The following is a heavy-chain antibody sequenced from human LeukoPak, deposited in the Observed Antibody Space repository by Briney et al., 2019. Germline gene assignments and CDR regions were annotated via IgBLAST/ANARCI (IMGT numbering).Heavy chain of an antibody. D-gene: IGHD3-22*01. CDR3: ASAIDYYYDSSGFRY. V-gene: IGHV4-30-4*01. CDR2: IFHGRT. Sequence: SQTLSLTCTVSGASVSSTEYYWSWVRQPPGKGLEWIGYIFHGRTFYSPSLKSRAAISVDTSKNQFTLRLTSVTAADTAVYFCASAIDYYYDSSGFRYWGQGTLVPVSS. CDR1: GASVSSTEYY. J-gene: IGHJ4*02.